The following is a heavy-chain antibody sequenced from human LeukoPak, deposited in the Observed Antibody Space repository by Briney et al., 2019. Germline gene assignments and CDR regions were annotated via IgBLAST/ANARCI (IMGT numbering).Heavy chain of an antibody. CDR1: GGTFCSYA. J-gene: IGHJ5*02. Sequence: ASVKVSCKASGGTFCSYAISWVRQAPGQGLEWMGRIIPIFGIANYAQKFQGRVTITADKSTSTAYMELSSLRSEDTAVYYCARPQPYSSGNNWFDPWGQGTLVTVSS. D-gene: IGHD6-25*01. V-gene: IGHV1-69*04. CDR3: ARPQPYSSGNNWFDP. CDR2: IIPIFGIA.